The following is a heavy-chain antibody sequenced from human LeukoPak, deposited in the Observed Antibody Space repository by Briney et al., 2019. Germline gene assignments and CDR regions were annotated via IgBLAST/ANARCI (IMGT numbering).Heavy chain of an antibody. V-gene: IGHV3-21*01. D-gene: IGHD2-2*01. J-gene: IGHJ4*02. CDR2: ISSSSSYI. CDR3: ARDGDIVVIPADLDY. CDR1: GFTVSSDY. Sequence: PGGSLRLSCAASGFTVSSDYMSWIRQAPGKGLEWVSSISSSSSYIYYADSVKGRFTISRDNAKNSLYLQMNSLTAEDTAVYYCARDGDIVVIPADLDYWGQGTLVTVSS.